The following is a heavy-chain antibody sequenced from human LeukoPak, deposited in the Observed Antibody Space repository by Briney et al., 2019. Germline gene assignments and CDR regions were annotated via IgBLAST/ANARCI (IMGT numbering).Heavy chain of an antibody. CDR3: ASPGSSYSSGWYRAFDI. CDR2: IYYSGST. V-gene: IGHV4-39*01. J-gene: IGHJ3*02. D-gene: IGHD6-19*01. Sequence: SETLSLTCTVSGGSISSSSYYWGWIRQPPGKGLEWIGSIYYSGSTYYNPSLKSRVTTSIDTSKNQFSLKLSSVTAADTAVYYCASPGSSYSSGWYRAFDIWGQGTMVTVSS. CDR1: GGSISSSSYY.